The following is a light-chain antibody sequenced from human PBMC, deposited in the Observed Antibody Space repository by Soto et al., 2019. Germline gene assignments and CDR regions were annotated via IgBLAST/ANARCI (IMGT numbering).Light chain of an antibody. CDR1: QSISSW. CDR3: QQYNIYWWT. J-gene: IGKJ1*01. Sequence: DIQMTQSPSTLSASVGDRVTITCRASQSISSWLAWYQQKPGKAPKLLIYKASSLESGVPSRFSGCGSGKEFNLTITSLQQDNFPTNYPQQYNIYWWTVGQGTKVEIK. V-gene: IGKV1-5*03. CDR2: KAS.